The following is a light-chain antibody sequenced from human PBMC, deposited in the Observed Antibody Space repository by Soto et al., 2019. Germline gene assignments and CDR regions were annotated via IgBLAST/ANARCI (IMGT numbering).Light chain of an antibody. V-gene: IGKV3-15*01. CDR2: FAS. CDR3: QQYNNWART. J-gene: IGKJ1*01. CDR1: QSVSTN. Sequence: VMTQSPATLSVSPGERAALSCRASQSVSTNLAWSQQKPGQAPRLLFYFASTWATAVPARFTASGSGTECTLTISNLVSDDLAVYDCQQYNNWARTFGQGTKVDIK.